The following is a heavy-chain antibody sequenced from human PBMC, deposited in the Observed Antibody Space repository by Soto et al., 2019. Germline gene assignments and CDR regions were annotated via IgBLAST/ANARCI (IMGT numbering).Heavy chain of an antibody. CDR2: ISYDGSNK. CDR1: GFTSSNYG. V-gene: IGHV3-30*18. D-gene: IGHD5-12*01. CDR3: AKGLREYSGYDYSSKLY. Sequence: GGSLRLSCAASGFTSSNYGMHWVRQAPGKGLEWVAVISYDGSNKYYADSVKGRFTISRDNSKNTLYLQMNSLRAEDTAVYYCAKGLREYSGYDYSSKLYWGQGTLVTVSS. J-gene: IGHJ4*02.